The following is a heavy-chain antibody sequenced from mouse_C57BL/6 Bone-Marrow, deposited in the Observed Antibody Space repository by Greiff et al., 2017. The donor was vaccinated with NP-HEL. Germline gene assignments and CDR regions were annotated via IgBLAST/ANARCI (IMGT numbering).Heavy chain of an antibody. D-gene: IGHD1-1*01. CDR2: INPNNGGT. CDR3: ARPITTVVGDYAMDY. J-gene: IGHJ4*01. CDR1: GYTFTDYN. V-gene: IGHV1-18*01. Sequence: VQLKQSGPELVKPGASVKIPCKASGYTFTDYNMDWVKQSHGKSLEWIGDINPNNGGTIYNQKFKGKATLTVDKSSSTAYMELRSLTSEDTAVYYCARPITTVVGDYAMDYWGQGTSVTVSS.